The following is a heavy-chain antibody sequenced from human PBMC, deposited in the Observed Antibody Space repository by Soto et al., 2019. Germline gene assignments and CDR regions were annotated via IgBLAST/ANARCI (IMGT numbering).Heavy chain of an antibody. Sequence: PSETLSLTCAVYGGSFSGYYWSWIRQPPGKGLEWIGEINHSGSTNYNPSLKSRVTISVDTSKNQFSLKLSSVTAADTAVYYCARRVGIYDFWSGYKNYYYMDVWGKGTTVTVSS. CDR3: ARRVGIYDFWSGYKNYYYMDV. CDR2: INHSGST. V-gene: IGHV4-34*01. J-gene: IGHJ6*03. CDR1: GGSFSGYY. D-gene: IGHD3-3*01.